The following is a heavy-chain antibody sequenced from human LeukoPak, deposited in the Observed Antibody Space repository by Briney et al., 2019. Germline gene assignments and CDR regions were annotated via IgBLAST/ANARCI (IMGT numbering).Heavy chain of an antibody. CDR1: VSTFFQNR. D-gene: IGHD2-2*01. J-gene: IGHJ5*01. V-gene: IGHV3-74*01. CDR3: ATSVGQLGFYC. Sequence: GGSLRDSSEHPVSTFFQNRVYAARQAPGKGLVWVSRINGHGSTTTYADSVKGRFTISRDNAKNKRYLQMNSLRAEDTAVYYCATSVGQLGFYCWGQGTLVTVSS. CDR2: INGHGSTT.